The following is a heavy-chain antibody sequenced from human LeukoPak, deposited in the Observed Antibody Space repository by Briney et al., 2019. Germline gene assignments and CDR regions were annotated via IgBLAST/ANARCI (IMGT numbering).Heavy chain of an antibody. CDR2: IDQSGGRN. J-gene: IGHJ3*02. Sequence: GGSLRLSCAASGFTFSRFWMNWVRQAPGRGLEWVANIDQSGGRNNYVDSVKGRFTISRDNAKNPLFLEMSSLRADDTAVYFCARDVEGGTFDIWGQGTTVTVSS. V-gene: IGHV3-7*05. CDR3: ARDVEGGTFDI. CDR1: GFTFSRFW. D-gene: IGHD3-16*01.